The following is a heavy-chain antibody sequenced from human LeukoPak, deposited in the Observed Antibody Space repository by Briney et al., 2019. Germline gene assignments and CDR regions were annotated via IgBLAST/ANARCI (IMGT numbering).Heavy chain of an antibody. CDR3: ARDRKCYYDSGGYQP. Sequence: GGSLRLSCAASGFTFSDYYMSWIRQAPGKGLEWVSYISSSGSTIYYADSVKGRFTISRDNAKNSPYLQMNSLRAEDTAVYYCARDRKCYYDSGGYQPWGQGTLVTVSS. V-gene: IGHV3-11*01. CDR2: ISSSGSTI. J-gene: IGHJ5*02. CDR1: GFTFSDYY. D-gene: IGHD3-22*01.